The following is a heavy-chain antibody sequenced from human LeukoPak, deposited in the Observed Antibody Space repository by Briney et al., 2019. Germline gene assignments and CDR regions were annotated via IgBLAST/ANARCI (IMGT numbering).Heavy chain of an antibody. Sequence: SQTLSLTCTVSGGSISSGGYYRSWIRQHPGKGLEWIGYIYYSGSTYYNPSLKSRVTISVDTSKNQFSLKLSSVTAADTAVYYCASLYYYDSSGYYLEGVNAFDIWGQGTMVTVSS. CDR3: ASLYYYDSSGYYLEGVNAFDI. J-gene: IGHJ3*02. CDR2: IYYSGST. V-gene: IGHV4-31*03. CDR1: GGSISSGGYY. D-gene: IGHD3-22*01.